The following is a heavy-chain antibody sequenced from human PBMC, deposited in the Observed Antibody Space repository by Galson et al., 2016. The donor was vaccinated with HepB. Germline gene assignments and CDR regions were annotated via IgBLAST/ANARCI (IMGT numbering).Heavy chain of an antibody. CDR1: GFSVSNNY. CDR3: ATELRSWQKGGLDS. J-gene: IGHJ4*02. D-gene: IGHD5-12*01. Sequence: SLRLSCAASGFSVSNNYMTWVRQSPGKGLEWLSVIYIAGDTYYSDSLRGRFTASRDNAKHTLYLQMTSLSAEDTAVYYCATELRSWQKGGLDSWGQGTLVTVSS. V-gene: IGHV3-53*01. CDR2: IYIAGDT.